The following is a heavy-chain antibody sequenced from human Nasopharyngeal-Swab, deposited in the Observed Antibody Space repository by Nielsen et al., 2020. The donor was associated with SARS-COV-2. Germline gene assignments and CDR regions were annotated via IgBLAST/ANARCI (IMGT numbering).Heavy chain of an antibody. Sequence: GESLKISCVASGFIFSDYPINWVRQAPEKGLEWVSHIRGEGESIRYADSVKGRFTISRDNARQSVYLEMNSLRDEDTAVYYYARDYQYTFDIWGQGTMVTVSS. V-gene: IGHV3-48*02. CDR2: IRGEGESI. CDR3: ARDYQYTFDI. J-gene: IGHJ3*02. CDR1: GFIFSDYP. D-gene: IGHD6-6*01.